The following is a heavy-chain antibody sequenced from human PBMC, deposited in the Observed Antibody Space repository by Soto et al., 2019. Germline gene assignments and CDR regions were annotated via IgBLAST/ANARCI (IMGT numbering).Heavy chain of an antibody. CDR3: ASGSIVGATTGYYYYGMDV. D-gene: IGHD1-26*01. CDR2: IYYSGST. CDR1: GGSISSSSYY. Sequence: SETLSLTCTVSGGSISSSSYYWGWIRQPPGKGLEWIGSIYYSGSTYYNPSLKSRVTISVDTSKNQFSLKLSSVTAADTAVYYCASGSIVGATTGYYYYGMDVWGQGTTVTVSS. V-gene: IGHV4-39*01. J-gene: IGHJ6*02.